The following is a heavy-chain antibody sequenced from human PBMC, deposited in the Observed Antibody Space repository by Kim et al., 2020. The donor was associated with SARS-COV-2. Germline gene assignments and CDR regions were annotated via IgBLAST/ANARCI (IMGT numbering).Heavy chain of an antibody. D-gene: IGHD2-21*01. CDR1: GFTFSSYS. CDR3: ARGKIPRSQAPFDY. Sequence: GGSLRLSCAASGFTFSSYSMNWVRQAPGKGLEWVSSISSSSSYIYYADSVKGRFTISRDNAKNSLYLQMNSLRAEDTAVYYCARGKIPRSQAPFDYWGQGTLVTVSS. J-gene: IGHJ4*02. V-gene: IGHV3-21*01. CDR2: ISSSSSYI.